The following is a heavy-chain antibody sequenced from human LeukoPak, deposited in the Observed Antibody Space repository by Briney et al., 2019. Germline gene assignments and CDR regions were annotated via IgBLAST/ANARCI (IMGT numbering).Heavy chain of an antibody. D-gene: IGHD6-19*01. J-gene: IGHJ4*02. CDR1: GYGFTSYW. CDR3: ARPARSGGWYYFDY. Sequence: GESLKISCKGSGYGFTSYWIGWVRQRPGKGLEWMGIIYPGDSDTRYSPSFQGQVTISADKSITTAYLQWSSLKASDTAIYYCARPARSGGWYYFDYWGQGTLVTVSS. CDR2: IYPGDSDT. V-gene: IGHV5-51*01.